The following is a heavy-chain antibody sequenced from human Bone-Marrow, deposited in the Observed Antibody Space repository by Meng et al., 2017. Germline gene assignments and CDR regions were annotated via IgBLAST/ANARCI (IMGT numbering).Heavy chain of an antibody. J-gene: IGHJ6*02. CDR1: GGSVSSGSYY. Sequence: SETLSLTCTVSGGSVSSGSYYWSWIRQPPGKGLEWIGYIYYSGSTNYNPSLKSRVTISVDTSKNQFSLKLSSVTAADTAVYYCATTNVGTDGMDVWGQGTTVTVSS. CDR3: ATTNVGTDGMDV. V-gene: IGHV4-61*01. D-gene: IGHD7-27*01. CDR2: IYYSGST.